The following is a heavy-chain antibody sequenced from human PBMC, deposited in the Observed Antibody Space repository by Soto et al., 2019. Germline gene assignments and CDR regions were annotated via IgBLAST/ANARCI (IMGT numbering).Heavy chain of an antibody. CDR1: GGTFSSYA. V-gene: IGHV1-69*01. D-gene: IGHD3-10*01. Sequence: QVQLVQSGAEVKKPGSSVKVSCKASGGTFSSYAISWVRQAPGQGLEWMGGIIPIFGTANYAQKFQGRVKITADESKSTAYMELSSLRSEETAVYYCARDGKYYGSGSYYNWGQGTLVTVSS. CDR3: ARDGKYYGSGSYYN. J-gene: IGHJ4*02. CDR2: IIPIFGTA.